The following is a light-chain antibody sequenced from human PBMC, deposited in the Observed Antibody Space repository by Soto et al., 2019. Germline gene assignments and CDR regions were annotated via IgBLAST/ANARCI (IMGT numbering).Light chain of an antibody. J-gene: IGKJ1*01. CDR3: KKYGSSPLT. CDR1: QSVYDNS. V-gene: IGKV3-20*01. Sequence: EILSTQSPGNLSLAPGGRSTLSSRASQSVYDNSLAWYQQHPGRAPRLLIYGASRRATGIPDRFSGSGYGVEFSLTISRLEPADFAVYYCKKYGSSPLTVGQGTKVEIK. CDR2: GAS.